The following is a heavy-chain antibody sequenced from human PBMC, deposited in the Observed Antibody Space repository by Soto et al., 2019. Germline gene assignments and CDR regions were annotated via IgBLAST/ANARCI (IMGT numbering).Heavy chain of an antibody. CDR2: IYYSVNT. J-gene: IGHJ4*02. D-gene: IGHD3-22*01. V-gene: IGHV4-59*08. Sequence: RSETLSLTCTVSGASISSDYWSWIRQSPGKGLEWTGYIYYSVNTNYNPSLKSRVTISVDTSKNQFSLKLSSVTAADTAVYYCARHLSSGPETLFEYWGQGTLVTVSS. CDR1: GASISSDY. CDR3: ARHLSSGPETLFEY.